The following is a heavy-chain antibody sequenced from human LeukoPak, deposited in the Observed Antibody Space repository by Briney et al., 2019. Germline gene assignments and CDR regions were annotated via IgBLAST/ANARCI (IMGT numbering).Heavy chain of an antibody. Sequence: GGSLRLSCTASGFTFSNAWVTWVRQAPGKGLEWVGRIKSKTDGGTTDYAAPVKGRFTFSRDDSKNTLYLQMNSLKTEDTAVYYCTTRYFDWLSPLDYWGQGTLVTVSS. CDR3: TTRYFDWLSPLDY. D-gene: IGHD3-9*01. V-gene: IGHV3-15*01. CDR2: IKSKTDGGTT. J-gene: IGHJ4*02. CDR1: GFTFSNAW.